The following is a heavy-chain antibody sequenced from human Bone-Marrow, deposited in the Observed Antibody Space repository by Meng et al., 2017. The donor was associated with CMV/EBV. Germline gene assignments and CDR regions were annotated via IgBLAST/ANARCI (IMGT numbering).Heavy chain of an antibody. CDR3: ARGRDIPLDV. J-gene: IGHJ6*02. CDR1: GFTFSDYY. Sequence: LSLTCAASGFTFSDYYMSWIRQAPGKGLEWVSYISSSGSTIYYADSVKGRFTISRDNSKNTLYLQMNSLRAEDTAVYYCARGRDIPLDVWGQGTTGTVSS. D-gene: IGHD2-15*01. V-gene: IGHV3-11*04. CDR2: ISSSGSTI.